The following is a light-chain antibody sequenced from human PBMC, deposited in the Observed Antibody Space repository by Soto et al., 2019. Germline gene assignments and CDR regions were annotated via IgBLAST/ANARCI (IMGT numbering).Light chain of an antibody. Sequence: QSVLTQPPSASGTPGQRVTISCSGSSSNIGSNTVNWYQQLPGTAPKLLIYSNNQRPSGVPDRFSGSKSGTSASLAISGLQSXXXXDYYCAAWDDSLNGVVFGGGTKLTV. CDR2: SNN. V-gene: IGLV1-44*01. J-gene: IGLJ2*01. CDR3: AAWDDSLNGVV. CDR1: SSNIGSNT.